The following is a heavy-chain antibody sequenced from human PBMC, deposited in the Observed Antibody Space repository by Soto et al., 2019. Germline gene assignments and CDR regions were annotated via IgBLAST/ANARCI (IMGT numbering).Heavy chain of an antibody. CDR3: GKKMSPRATGAFDI. V-gene: IGHV3-23*01. CDR2: ISGSGGDT. Sequence: DVQLLESGGDLIQPGGSLRLSCAASGFTFSSYTMRWVSQAPGKGLEWVSTISGSGGDTYYADSGKGRFTICRDNSKNTLYLQMNILKAEDTAIYYCGKKMSPRATGAFDIWGQGTMGTVSS. J-gene: IGHJ3*02. CDR1: GFTFSSYT.